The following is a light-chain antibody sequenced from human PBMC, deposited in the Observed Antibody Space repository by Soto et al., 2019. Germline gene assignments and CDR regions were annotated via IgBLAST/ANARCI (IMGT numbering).Light chain of an antibody. CDR1: QSVLYSSNNKNY. CDR3: QQYYATPPYT. Sequence: DIVMTQSPDSLAVSLGERATINCKSSQSVLYSSNNKNYLAWYQQKPGQPPKLLIYWASTRESGVPDRFSGSGSGTDVTLTISSLQAEDVAVYYCQQYYATPPYTLGQGTKVEIK. J-gene: IGKJ2*01. CDR2: WAS. V-gene: IGKV4-1*01.